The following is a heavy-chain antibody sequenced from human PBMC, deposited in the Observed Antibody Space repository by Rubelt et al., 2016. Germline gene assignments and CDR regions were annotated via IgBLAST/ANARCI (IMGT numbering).Heavy chain of an antibody. V-gene: IGHV4-59*12. Sequence: QVQLQESGPGLVKPSETLSLTCTVSGGSISSYYWSWIRQPPGKGLEWIGYIYHRGSTHYNPSLKSRVTISVYRSKNQFSLKLSSVTAADTAVYYCARGAGSGSYYHFDYWGQGTLVTVSS. CDR3: ARGAGSGSYYHFDY. CDR2: IYHRGST. CDR1: GGSISSYY. D-gene: IGHD3-10*01. J-gene: IGHJ4*02.